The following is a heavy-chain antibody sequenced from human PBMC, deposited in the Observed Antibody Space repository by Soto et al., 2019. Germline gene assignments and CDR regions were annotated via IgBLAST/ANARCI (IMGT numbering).Heavy chain of an antibody. D-gene: IGHD6-13*01. V-gene: IGHV3-23*01. CDR3: ATRMYSTSWYYFVS. CDR2: IGGGSGST. J-gene: IGHJ4*02. CDR1: GFTFTNYA. Sequence: EVQLLESGGGFVQPGGSLRLYCAASGFTFTNYALSWVRQAPGKGLEWVSTIGGGSGSTSYADSVKGRFSISRENSKNTLYLQMSSLKAEDTALYYCATRMYSTSWYYFVSWGQGTLVTVSS.